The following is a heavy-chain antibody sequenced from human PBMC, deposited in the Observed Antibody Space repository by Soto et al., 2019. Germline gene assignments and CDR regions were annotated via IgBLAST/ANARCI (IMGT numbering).Heavy chain of an antibody. CDR3: ARDRDYDSSGYYVYYYYGMDV. V-gene: IGHV3-30-3*01. CDR1: GFTFSSYA. Sequence: PGGSLRLSCAASGFTFSSYAMHWVRQAPGKGLEWVAVISYDGSNKYYADSVKGRFTISRDNSKNTLYLQMNSLRAEVTAVYYCARDRDYDSSGYYVYYYYGMDVWGQGTTVTVSS. J-gene: IGHJ6*02. CDR2: ISYDGSNK. D-gene: IGHD3-22*01.